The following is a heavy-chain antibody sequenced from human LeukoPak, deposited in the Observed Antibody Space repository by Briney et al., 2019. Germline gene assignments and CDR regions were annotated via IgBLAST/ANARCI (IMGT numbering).Heavy chain of an antibody. CDR1: GFNFNSCW. V-gene: IGHV3-23*01. CDR3: AKEEGGLIGP. J-gene: IGHJ5*02. Sequence: GGSLRLSCAASGFNFNSCWMSWVRQAPGKGLEWVSAISGSGGSTYYADSVKGRFAISRDNSKNTLYLQMNSLRAEDTAVYYCAKEEGGLIGPWGQGTLVTVSS. D-gene: IGHD3-22*01. CDR2: ISGSGGST.